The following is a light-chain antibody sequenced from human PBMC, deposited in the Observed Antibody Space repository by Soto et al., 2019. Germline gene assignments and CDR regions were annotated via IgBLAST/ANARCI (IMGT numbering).Light chain of an antibody. J-gene: IGKJ2*02. V-gene: IGKV1-9*01. Sequence: DIQLTQSPSFLSASVGDRVTITCRASQGISSYLAWYQQKPGKAPKLLIYAAPTLQSGVPSRFSGSGSGTEFTLTISSLQPEDFATYYCQQLNSYPPWTFGQGTKLEIK. CDR2: AAP. CDR3: QQLNSYPPWT. CDR1: QGISSY.